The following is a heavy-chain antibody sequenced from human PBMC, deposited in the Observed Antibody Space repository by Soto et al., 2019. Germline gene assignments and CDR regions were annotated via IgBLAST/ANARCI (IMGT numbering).Heavy chain of an antibody. CDR3: AKDSLDCTSCYAAFDY. D-gene: IGHD2-2*01. CDR1: GFTFSSYA. CDR2: ISGSGDST. J-gene: IGHJ4*02. Sequence: GGSLRLSCAASGFTFSSYAMSWVRQAPGKGLEWVSAISGSGDSTYYADSVKGRFTISRDNSKNTLYLQMNSLRAEDTAVYYCAKDSLDCTSCYAAFDYWGQGTLVTVSS. V-gene: IGHV3-23*01.